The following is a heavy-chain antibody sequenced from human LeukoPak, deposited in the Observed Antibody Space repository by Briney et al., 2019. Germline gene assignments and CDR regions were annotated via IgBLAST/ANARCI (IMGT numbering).Heavy chain of an antibody. V-gene: IGHV3-23*01. Sequence: GGSLRLSCAASGFTFSSYGMSWVRQAPGKGLEWVSAISGSGGSTYYADSVKGRFTISRDNSKNTLYLQMNSLRAEDTAVYYCAKSPGYCSGGSCYSPDYWGQGTLVTVSS. CDR1: GFTFSSYG. CDR3: AKSPGYCSGGSCYSPDY. CDR2: ISGSGGST. D-gene: IGHD2-15*01. J-gene: IGHJ4*02.